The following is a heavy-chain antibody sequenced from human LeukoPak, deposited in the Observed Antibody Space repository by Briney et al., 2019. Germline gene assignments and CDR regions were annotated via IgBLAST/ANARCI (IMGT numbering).Heavy chain of an antibody. J-gene: IGHJ4*02. Sequence: GGPLRLSCAASGFTFSSYNMNWVRQAPGKGLECVSLFSSSSSYIYFADSVKGRCTISRDNAKNSLYLQMHSLRAEDTAVYYCARGQIMVRGTIDYWGQGTLVTVSS. V-gene: IGHV3-21*06. D-gene: IGHD3-10*01. CDR2: FSSSSSYI. CDR3: ARGQIMVRGTIDY. CDR1: GFTFSSYN.